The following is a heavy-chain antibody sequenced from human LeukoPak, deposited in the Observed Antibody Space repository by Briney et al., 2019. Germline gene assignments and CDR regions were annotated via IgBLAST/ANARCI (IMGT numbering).Heavy chain of an antibody. CDR1: GFTVSSNY. CDR3: ARSVLATAGPDY. Sequence: PGGSLRLSCAASGFTVSSNYMNWVRQAPGKGLESLSVLYPGGYTYYADSVKGRFTISRDNSNNTLYLQMNSLRAEDTAVFYCARSVLATAGPDYWGQGTLVTVCS. J-gene: IGHJ4*02. CDR2: LYPGGYT. V-gene: IGHV3-66*01. D-gene: IGHD6-13*01.